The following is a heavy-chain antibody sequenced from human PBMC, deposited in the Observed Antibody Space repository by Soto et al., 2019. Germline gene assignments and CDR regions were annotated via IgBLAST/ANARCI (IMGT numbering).Heavy chain of an antibody. CDR1: GFTLSSYS. V-gene: IGHV3-21*01. CDR2: ISSSSSYI. CDR3: ARANTEWLRLSYYYGMDV. J-gene: IGHJ6*02. Sequence: EVQLVESGGGLVKPGGSLRLSCAASGFTLSSYSMNWVRQAPGKGLEWVSSISSSSSYIYYADSVKGRFTISRDNAKNSLYLQMNSLRAEDTAVYYCARANTEWLRLSYYYGMDVWGQGTTVTVSS. D-gene: IGHD5-12*01.